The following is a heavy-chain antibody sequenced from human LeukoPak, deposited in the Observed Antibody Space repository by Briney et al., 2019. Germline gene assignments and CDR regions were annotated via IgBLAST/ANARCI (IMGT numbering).Heavy chain of an antibody. V-gene: IGHV3-23*01. CDR2: ITGSSTCT. Sequence: TGGSLRLSCEASGFTFGTYGMTWVRQAPGKGLEWVSCITGSSTCTYYADSVRGRFTISRDNSKNTLHLQMNNLTADDTAIYYCARELVSLGTGYFDLWGRGTLVTVSS. CDR1: GFTFGTYG. CDR3: ARELVSLGTGYFDL. J-gene: IGHJ2*01. D-gene: IGHD7-27*01.